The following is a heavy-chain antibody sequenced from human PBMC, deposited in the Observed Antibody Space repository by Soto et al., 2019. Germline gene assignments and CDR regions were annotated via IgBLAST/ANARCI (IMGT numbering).Heavy chain of an antibody. J-gene: IGHJ4*02. CDR2: IYGSDGK. CDR1: GFSLTTSAVA. CDR3: ARDSGLGHDY. Sequence: SGPTLVNPTQTLTLTCTFSGFSLTTSAVAVGWIRQPPGKALEWLAIIYGSDGKFYSPSLKSRLTITKDTSTNQVVLTMTNMDHVDTATYYCARDSGLGHDYWDQGTLVTVSS. D-gene: IGHD6-19*01. V-gene: IGHV2-5*01.